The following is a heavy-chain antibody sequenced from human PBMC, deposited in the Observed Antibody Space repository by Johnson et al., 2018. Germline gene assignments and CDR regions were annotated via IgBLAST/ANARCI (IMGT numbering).Heavy chain of an antibody. CDR1: DGSLSGYS. Sequence: QVQLQQWGAGLLKPSETLSLTCAVYDGSLSGYSCSWIRQTPGKGLEWIGEIHPSGSTNYRPSLGSRVTIPMNTSKNQFSLKLTSVTAADTAVYYCARPPGRRLDIWGQGTMVTVS. J-gene: IGHJ3*02. V-gene: IGHV4-34*01. D-gene: IGHD7-27*01. CDR2: IHPSGST. CDR3: ARPPGRRLDI.